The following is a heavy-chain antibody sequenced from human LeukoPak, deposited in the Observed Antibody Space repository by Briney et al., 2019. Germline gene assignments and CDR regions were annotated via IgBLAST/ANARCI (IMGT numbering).Heavy chain of an antibody. Sequence: PGGSLRLSCAASGFTFSSYAMSWVRQAPGKGLEWVSAISGSGGSTYYADSVKGRFTISRDNSKNTLCLQMNSLRAEDTAVYYCAKVDYDILTGPPSAPYFDYWGQGTLVTVSS. J-gene: IGHJ4*02. V-gene: IGHV3-23*01. CDR2: ISGSGGST. CDR3: AKVDYDILTGPPSAPYFDY. D-gene: IGHD3-9*01. CDR1: GFTFSSYA.